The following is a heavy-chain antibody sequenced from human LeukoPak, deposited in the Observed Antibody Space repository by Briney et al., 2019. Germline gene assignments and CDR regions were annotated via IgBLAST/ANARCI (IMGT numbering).Heavy chain of an antibody. J-gene: IGHJ4*02. CDR1: AFSLNAYN. CDR2: ISYTGTYI. CDR3: VRDRGIYRPIDY. D-gene: IGHD1-26*01. V-gene: IGHV3-21*04. Sequence: GGSLILSCAASAFSLNAYNMNWVRQAPGKGLEWVSSISYTGTYIYYADSVKGRFTISRDNAQHSLYLQMNSLRAGDTAIYYCVRDRGIYRPIDYWGQGTLVTVSS.